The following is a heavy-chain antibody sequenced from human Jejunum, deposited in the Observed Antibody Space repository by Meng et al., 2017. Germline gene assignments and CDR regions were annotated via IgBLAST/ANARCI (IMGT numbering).Heavy chain of an antibody. CDR1: GFSFSDYS. CDR2: ARNQANNYAA. CDR3: ARDDGGTYRY. D-gene: IGHD3-16*02. Sequence: VASGGGLVQTGGSLRLSCAASGFSFSDYSMDWVRQTPGKGLEWIGRARNQANNYAAEYIASVKGRFTISRDESKNSLYLQMNSLKTEDTALYYCARDDGGTYRYWGQGTLVTVSS. J-gene: IGHJ4*02. V-gene: IGHV3-72*01.